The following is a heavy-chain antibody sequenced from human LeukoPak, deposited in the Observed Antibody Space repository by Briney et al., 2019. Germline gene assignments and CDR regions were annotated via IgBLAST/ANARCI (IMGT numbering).Heavy chain of an antibody. V-gene: IGHV1-2*02. CDR2: INPNSGGT. D-gene: IGHD6-13*01. CDR3: ARGRPNSSSWYGRFDY. J-gene: IGHJ4*02. Sequence: ASVKVSCKASGYTFTGYYMHWVRQAPGQGLEWMGWINPNSGGTNYAQKFQGRVTMTRDTSISTAYMELSRLRSDDTAVYYCARGRPNSSSWYGRFDYWGQGTLVTVSS. CDR1: GYTFTGYY.